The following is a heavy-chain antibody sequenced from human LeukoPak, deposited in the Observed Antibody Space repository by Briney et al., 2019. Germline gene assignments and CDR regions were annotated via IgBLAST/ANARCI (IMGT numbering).Heavy chain of an antibody. V-gene: IGHV4-39*01. J-gene: IGHJ4*02. Sequence: KTSETLSLTCTVSGGSISSSSYYWGWIRQPPGKGLEWIGSIYYSGSTYYNPSLKSRVTISVDTSKNQFSLKLSSVTAADTAVYYCARLQGGYSYGYDYWGQGTLVTVSS. CDR2: IYYSGST. D-gene: IGHD5-18*01. CDR3: ARLQGGYSYGYDY. CDR1: GGSISSSSYY.